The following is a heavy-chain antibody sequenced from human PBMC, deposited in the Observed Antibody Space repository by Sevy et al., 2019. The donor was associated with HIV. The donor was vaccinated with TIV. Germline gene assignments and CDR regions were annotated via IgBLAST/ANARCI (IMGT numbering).Heavy chain of an antibody. D-gene: IGHD3-22*01. CDR1: GYTLTKLD. CDR3: TTMEYYHNIIGSSSGDY. CDR2: FDPEDGDT. Sequence: ASVKVYCKVSGYTLTKLDMYWVRQAPGKGLEWMGGFDPEDGDTFYAQKFQGRVTMTEDTSTDTAYMELSSLRSEDTAVYYCTTMEYYHNIIGSSSGDYWGQGTLVTVSS. J-gene: IGHJ4*02. V-gene: IGHV1-24*01.